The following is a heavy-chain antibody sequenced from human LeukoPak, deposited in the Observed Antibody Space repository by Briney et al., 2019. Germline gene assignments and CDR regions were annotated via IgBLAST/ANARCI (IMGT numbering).Heavy chain of an antibody. CDR1: GGTFSSYA. Sequence: SVKVSCKASGGTFSSYAISWVRQAPGQGLEWMGGIIPIFGTANYAQKFQGRVTITADESTSTAYMELSSLGSEDTAVYYCARAPGYYYDSSGYSQFDYWGQGTLVTVSS. J-gene: IGHJ4*02. V-gene: IGHV1-69*13. CDR3: ARAPGYYYDSSGYSQFDY. CDR2: IIPIFGTA. D-gene: IGHD3-22*01.